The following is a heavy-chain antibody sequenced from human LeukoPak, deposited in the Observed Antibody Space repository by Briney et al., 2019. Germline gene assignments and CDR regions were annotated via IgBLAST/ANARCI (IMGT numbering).Heavy chain of an antibody. V-gene: IGHV1-3*01. D-gene: IGHD3-3*01. Sequence: GASVKISCKTSGYTFTTYVVHWVRQTPGQRLEWMGWINAGNGNTKYSQKFQGRVTITRDTSASTAYMELSSLRSEDTAVYYCARDLPEGYDFWSGYLNPALDYWGQGTLVTVSS. CDR3: ARDLPEGYDFWSGYLNPALDY. CDR1: GYTFTTYV. J-gene: IGHJ4*02. CDR2: INAGNGNT.